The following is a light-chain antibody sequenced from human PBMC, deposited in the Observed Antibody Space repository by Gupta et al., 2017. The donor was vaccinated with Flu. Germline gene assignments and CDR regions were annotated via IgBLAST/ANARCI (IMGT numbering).Light chain of an antibody. V-gene: IGLV3-21*03. CDR2: DDR. J-gene: IGLJ3*02. CDR1: KIGSKA. CDR3: HVWDSSSRNGV. Sequence: GTTARITSGGNKIGSKAVHWYHQQPGQAPVLVVYDDRARPSGIPERFSGSNSGNTATMTISRVEAGDEADYYCHVWDSSSRNGVFGGGTKLTVL.